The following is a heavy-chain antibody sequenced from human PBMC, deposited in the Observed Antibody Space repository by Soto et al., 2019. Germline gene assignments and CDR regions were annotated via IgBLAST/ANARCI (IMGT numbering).Heavy chain of an antibody. CDR1: GGSISSIIYY. V-gene: IGHV4-39*01. J-gene: IGHJ4*02. Sequence: PSDTLSLTCTVSGGSISSIIYYWGRIRQPPGKGLEWIGSIYYSGSTYYNPSLKSRVTISVDTSKNQFSLKLSSVTAADTAVYYCARALHQEMAIIGWGQGTLSPSPQ. CDR2: IYYSGST. CDR3: ARALHQEMAIIG.